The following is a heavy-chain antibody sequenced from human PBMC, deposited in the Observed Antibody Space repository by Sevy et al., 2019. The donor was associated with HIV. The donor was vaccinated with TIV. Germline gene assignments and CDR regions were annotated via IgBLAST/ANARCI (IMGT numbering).Heavy chain of an antibody. CDR1: DFTFSSNA. D-gene: IGHD3-16*01. V-gene: IGHV3-23*01. J-gene: IGHJ4*02. CDR2: ITASGGST. CDR3: AKPPEPRTFGGWN. Sequence: QLGGSLRLSCEASDFTFSSNAMSWVRQAAGKGLEWVSAITASGGSTYYADSVKGRFTISRDNSKNTLYLQMNSLRAEDTAVYYCAKPPEPRTFGGWNWGQGTLVTVSS.